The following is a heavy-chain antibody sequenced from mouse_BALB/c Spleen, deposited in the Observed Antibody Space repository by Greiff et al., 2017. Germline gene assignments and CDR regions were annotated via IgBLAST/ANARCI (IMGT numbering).Heavy chain of an antibody. V-gene: IGHV1-4*01. CDR2: INPSSGYT. J-gene: IGHJ4*01. Sequence: VQLQQSGAELARPGASVKMSCKASGYTFTSYTMHWVKQRPGQGLEWIGYINPSSGYTNYNQKFKDKATLTADKSSSTAYMQLSSLTSEDSAVYYCARWTTVEGYYAMDYWGQGTSVTVSS. CDR3: ARWTTVEGYYAMDY. D-gene: IGHD1-1*01. CDR1: GYTFTSYT.